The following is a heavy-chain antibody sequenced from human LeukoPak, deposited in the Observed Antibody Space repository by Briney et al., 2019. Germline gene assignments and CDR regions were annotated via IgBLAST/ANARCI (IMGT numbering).Heavy chain of an antibody. CDR2: ISGSGDTT. CDR1: GFTFSNFA. Sequence: PGGSLRLSCAGSGFTFSNFAVNWVRQAPGQGLEWVSIISGSGDTTYYTDSVKGRFTVSRDNSKNTLYLQMNSLKTEDTAVYYCTRLSSGTMVRGVSPLWDYYYYYMDVWGKGTTVTVSS. CDR3: TRLSSGTMVRGVSPLWDYYYYYMDV. J-gene: IGHJ6*03. D-gene: IGHD3-10*01. V-gene: IGHV3-23*01.